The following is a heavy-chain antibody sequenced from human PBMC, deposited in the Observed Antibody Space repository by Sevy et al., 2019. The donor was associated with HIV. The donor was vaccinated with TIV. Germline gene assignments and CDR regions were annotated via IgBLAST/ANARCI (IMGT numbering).Heavy chain of an antibody. CDR2: INSNSGAI. V-gene: IGHV1-2*02. D-gene: IGHD4-4*01. Sequence: ASVKVSCKASGHTFSDYYIQWVRQAPGQGLEWMGWINSNSGAISYAKKFRDRVTMTSDTSISTAYMELSRLRSDDTAVYYCATQYSYDYWGQGTLVTVSS. CDR1: GHTFSDYY. CDR3: ATQYSYDY. J-gene: IGHJ4*02.